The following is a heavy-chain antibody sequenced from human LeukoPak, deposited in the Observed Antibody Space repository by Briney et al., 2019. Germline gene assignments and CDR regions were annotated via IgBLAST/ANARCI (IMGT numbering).Heavy chain of an antibody. V-gene: IGHV3-30*18. Sequence: GRSLRLSCAASGFTFSSYGMHWVRQAPGKGLEWVAVISYDGSNKNYADSVKGRFTISRDNSKNTLYLQMNSLRAEDTAVYYCAKGGLNDILTGPIHTWGQGTLVTVSS. CDR3: AKGGLNDILTGPIHT. D-gene: IGHD3-9*01. J-gene: IGHJ5*02. CDR1: GFTFSSYG. CDR2: ISYDGSNK.